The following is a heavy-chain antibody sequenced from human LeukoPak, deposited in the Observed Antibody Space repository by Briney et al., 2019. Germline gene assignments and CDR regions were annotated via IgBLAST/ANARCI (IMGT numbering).Heavy chain of an antibody. CDR1: GVSITSGSYY. D-gene: IGHD3-9*01. CDR3: ARGSYDVLTTGGGFGS. Sequence: SETLSLTCTVSGVSITSGSYYWSWVRQSAGKGLEWIGRIFISGSANYNPSLKSRVSISIDTSQNQFSLQLGSVTVADTAVYYCARGSYDVLTTGGGFGSWGQGTLVSVSS. CDR2: IFISGSA. J-gene: IGHJ4*02. V-gene: IGHV4-61*02.